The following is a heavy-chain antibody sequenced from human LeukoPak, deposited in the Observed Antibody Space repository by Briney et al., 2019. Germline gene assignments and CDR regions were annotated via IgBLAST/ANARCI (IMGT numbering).Heavy chain of an antibody. V-gene: IGHV3-7*01. CDR3: AREIPAEYNWNVGGAFDI. CDR1: GFPFVSFW. Sequence: GGSLRLSCAASGFPFVSFWMSGVRQAPGRGLEWGANIKQDGSEKYYVDSVKGRFTISRDNAKNSLYLQMNSLRAEDTAVYYCAREIPAEYNWNVGGAFDIWGQGTMVTVSS. D-gene: IGHD1-20*01. J-gene: IGHJ3*02. CDR2: IKQDGSEK.